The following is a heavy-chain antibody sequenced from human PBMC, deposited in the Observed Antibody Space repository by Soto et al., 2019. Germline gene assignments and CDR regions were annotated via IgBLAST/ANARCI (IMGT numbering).Heavy chain of an antibody. Sequence: WGSLRLSRVASEFTFSGYEMNWVRQAPGKGLEWVSYISSSGITIYDTDSVKGRFTISRDNGKKSLYLQMNSLRAEDTAVYYCVRFGGAAAGPGDYWGQGTLVTVSS. CDR2: ISSSGITI. D-gene: IGHD6-13*01. CDR1: EFTFSGYE. CDR3: VRFGGAAAGPGDY. J-gene: IGHJ4*02. V-gene: IGHV3-48*03.